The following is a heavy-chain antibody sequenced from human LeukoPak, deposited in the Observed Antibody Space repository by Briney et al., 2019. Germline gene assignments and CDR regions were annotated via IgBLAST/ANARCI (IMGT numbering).Heavy chain of an antibody. V-gene: IGHV4-39*01. CDR3: ARVTIPAAGHAFDI. J-gene: IGHJ3*02. CDR1: GGSISSSSYY. D-gene: IGHD6-13*01. Sequence: SETLSLTCTVSGGSISSSSYYWGWIRQPPGKGLEWIGSIYYSGSTYYNPSLKSRVTISVDTSRDQFSLKLTSVTAADTAVYYCARVTIPAAGHAFDIWGQGTMVTVSS. CDR2: IYYSGST.